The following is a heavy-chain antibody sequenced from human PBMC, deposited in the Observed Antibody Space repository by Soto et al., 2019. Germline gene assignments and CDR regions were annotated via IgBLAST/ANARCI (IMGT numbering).Heavy chain of an antibody. CDR2: IKQDGNER. CDR3: AIGPWLGC. Sequence: ELQLVDSGGALVQPGESLSLSCAASGFTFSDYFMTWVRQAPGKGLEWVATIKQDGNERYYVDSVKGRFTISRDNAKNSLYLQMNALRAEDTAVYYCAIGPWLGCWGQGTLVTVSS. J-gene: IGHJ4*02. D-gene: IGHD6-19*01. CDR1: GFTFSDYF. V-gene: IGHV3-7*01.